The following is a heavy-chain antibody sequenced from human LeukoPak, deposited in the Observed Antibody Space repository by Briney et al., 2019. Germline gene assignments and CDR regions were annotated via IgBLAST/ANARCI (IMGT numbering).Heavy chain of an antibody. V-gene: IGHV1-18*01. Sequence: ASVKVSCKASGGTFSSYAIGWVRQAPGQGLEWMGWISAYNGHTNYAQKFQGRVTMTTDTSTSTAYMELRSLRSDDTAVYYCARGGRWELPRPYAFDIWGQGTMVTVSS. D-gene: IGHD1-26*01. J-gene: IGHJ3*02. CDR2: ISAYNGHT. CDR3: ARGGRWELPRPYAFDI. CDR1: GGTFSSYA.